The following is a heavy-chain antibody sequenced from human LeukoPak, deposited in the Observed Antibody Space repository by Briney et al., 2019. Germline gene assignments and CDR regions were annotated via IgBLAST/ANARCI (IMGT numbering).Heavy chain of an antibody. CDR2: IYHSGST. CDR3: ARAGRYSYYMDV. CDR1: GYSISSGYY. Sequence: SETLSLTCTVSGYSISSGYYWGWIRQPPGNGLEWIGSIYHSGSTYYNPSLKSRVTISVDTSKNQFSLKLSSVTAADTAVYYCARAGRYSYYMDVWCKGTTVTVSS. V-gene: IGHV4-38-2*02. J-gene: IGHJ6*03.